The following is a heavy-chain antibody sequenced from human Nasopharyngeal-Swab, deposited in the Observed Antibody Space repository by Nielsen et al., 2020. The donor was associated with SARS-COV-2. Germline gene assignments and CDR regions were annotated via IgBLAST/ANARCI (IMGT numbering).Heavy chain of an antibody. J-gene: IGHJ4*02. D-gene: IGHD2-15*01. CDR2: ISSSGSTI. CDR1: GFTFSSYS. V-gene: IGHV3-48*01. CDR3: AKDRYCSGGACYFSGFDY. Sequence: GESLKISCAASGFTFSSYSMNWIRQAPGKGLEWVSYISSSGSTIYYADSVKGRFTISRDNAKNSLYLQMHSLRVEDTAVYYCAKDRYCSGGACYFSGFDYWGLGTLVTVSS.